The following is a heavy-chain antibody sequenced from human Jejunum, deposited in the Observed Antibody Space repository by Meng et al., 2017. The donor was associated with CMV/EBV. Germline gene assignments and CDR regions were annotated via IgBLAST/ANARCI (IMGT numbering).Heavy chain of an antibody. V-gene: IGHV1-18*01. D-gene: IGHD2-2*02. CDR2: INRYDGNT. CDR3: ARVGCRTKSCYIAALNWFDP. CDR1: TNDG. Sequence: TNDGIKWGRQAAGQGLEWRRGINRYDGNTNYAQKLQGRDTMTTDKSTRTAYMELRSLTSDDTARYYCARVGCRTKSCYIAALNWFDPWGQGTLVTVSS. J-gene: IGHJ5*02.